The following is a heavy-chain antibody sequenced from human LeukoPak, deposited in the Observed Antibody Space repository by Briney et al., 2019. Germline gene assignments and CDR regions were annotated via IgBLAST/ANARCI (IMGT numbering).Heavy chain of an antibody. J-gene: IGHJ4*02. CDR1: GGSISSYY. V-gene: IGHV4-59*01. CDR2: IYYSGST. CDR3: ARGWGVTGTTFDY. Sequence: PSETLSLTCTVSGGSISSYYWSWIRQPPGKGLEWIGYIYYSGSTNYNPSLKSRDTISVDTSKNQFSLKLSSVTAADTAVYYCARGWGVTGTTFDYWGQGTLVTVSS. D-gene: IGHD1-20*01.